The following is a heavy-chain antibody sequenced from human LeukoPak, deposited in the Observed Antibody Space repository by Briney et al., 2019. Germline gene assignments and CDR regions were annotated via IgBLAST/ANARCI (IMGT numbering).Heavy chain of an antibody. CDR3: ARDHYSSGRY. V-gene: IGHV3-30*04. D-gene: IGHD6-19*01. J-gene: IGHJ4*02. Sequence: GGTLRLYCAASGFTFSSYAMHWVRQAPGKGLEWVAVISYDGSNKYYADPVKGRFTISRDNSKNSLYLQMNSLRAEDWAVYYCARDHYSSGRYWGQGTLVTVSS. CDR2: ISYDGSNK. CDR1: GFTFSSYA.